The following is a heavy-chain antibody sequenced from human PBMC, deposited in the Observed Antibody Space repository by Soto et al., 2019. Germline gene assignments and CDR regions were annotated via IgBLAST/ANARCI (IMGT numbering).Heavy chain of an antibody. CDR2: ISGSGGST. Sequence: GGSLRLSCAASGFTFSSYAMSWVRQAPGKGLEWVSAISGSGGSTYYADSVKGRFTISRDNSKNTLYLQMNSLRAEDTAVYYCAKGYPPAHSSGTTPFQHWGQGTLVTVSS. CDR3: AKGYPPAHSSGTTPFQH. CDR1: GFTFSSYA. D-gene: IGHD6-19*01. V-gene: IGHV3-23*01. J-gene: IGHJ1*01.